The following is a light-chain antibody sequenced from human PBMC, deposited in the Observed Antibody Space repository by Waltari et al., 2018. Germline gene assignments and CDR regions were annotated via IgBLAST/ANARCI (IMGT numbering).Light chain of an antibody. CDR1: QSVSSS. J-gene: IGKJ1*01. Sequence: EIVMTQSPAPLSVSPGETATLSCRASQSVSSSLAWYQQKPGQAPRLLVYGASTRATGIPARFSGSGSGTEFTLTISSLQSEDFAVYYCQQYNNWWTFGQGTKVEIK. CDR3: QQYNNWWT. V-gene: IGKV3-15*01. CDR2: GAS.